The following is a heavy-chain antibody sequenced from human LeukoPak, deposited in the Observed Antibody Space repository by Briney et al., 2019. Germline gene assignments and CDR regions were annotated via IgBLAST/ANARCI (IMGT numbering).Heavy chain of an antibody. CDR1: GFTLHDYA. Sequence: GRSLRLSCAASGFTLHDYAMHWVRQAPGQGLEWVSGLSWDSANIGYADSVKGRFTISRDNAKNSLYLQMNSLRVEDAALYYCAKSPYYYDSSGSPFDFWGQGTLVTVSS. CDR2: LSWDSANI. V-gene: IGHV3-9*01. J-gene: IGHJ4*02. CDR3: AKSPYYYDSSGSPFDF. D-gene: IGHD3-22*01.